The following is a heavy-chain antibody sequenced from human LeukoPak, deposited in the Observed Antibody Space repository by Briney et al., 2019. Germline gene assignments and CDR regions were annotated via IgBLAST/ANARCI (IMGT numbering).Heavy chain of an antibody. V-gene: IGHV3-23*01. CDR3: DAADF. CDR2: ISDSGGRT. Sequence: GGSLRLSCAASGFSFASFAMGWVRQPPGKGLDWVSTISDSGGRTHYADSVQGRFTISRDNSKNTLYLQINNLRAEDTAIYYCDAADFWGQGTLVTVSS. J-gene: IGHJ4*02. D-gene: IGHD6-13*01. CDR1: GFSFASFA.